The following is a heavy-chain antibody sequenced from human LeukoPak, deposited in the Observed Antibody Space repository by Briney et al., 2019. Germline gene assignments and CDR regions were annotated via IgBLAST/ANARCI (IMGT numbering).Heavy chain of an antibody. V-gene: IGHV3-66*01. J-gene: IGHJ4*02. Sequence: PGGSLRLSCAASGFTVISDYMSWVRQAPGEGLEWVSVIYSGDTTYYADSVRGRFTISRDNSKNTLYLHMNDLRAEDTAVYYCARGSLIRDWGQGTLVTVSS. CDR3: ARGSLIRD. CDR2: IYSGDTT. D-gene: IGHD3-16*01. CDR1: GFTVISDY.